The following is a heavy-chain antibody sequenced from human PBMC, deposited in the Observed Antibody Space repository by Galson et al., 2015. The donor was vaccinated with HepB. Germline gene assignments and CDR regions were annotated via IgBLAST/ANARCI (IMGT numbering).Heavy chain of an antibody. J-gene: IGHJ6*02. Sequence: SLRLSCAASGFTFSSYAMHWVRQAPGKGLEWVAAISYDGSNKYYADSVKGRFTISRDNSKNTLYLQMNSLRAEDTAVYYCARSRPRRCPGYCMDVWGQGTTVTVSS. CDR3: ARSRPRRCPGYCMDV. CDR1: GFTFSSYA. CDR2: ISYDGSNK. V-gene: IGHV3-30-3*01. D-gene: IGHD5-24*01.